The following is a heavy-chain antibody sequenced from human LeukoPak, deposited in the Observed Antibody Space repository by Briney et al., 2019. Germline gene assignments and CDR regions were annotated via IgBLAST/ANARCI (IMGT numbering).Heavy chain of an antibody. Sequence: GGSLRLSCAASGSTFSSYWMHWVRQAPGKGLVWVSRINSDGSSTSYADSVKGRFTISRDNAKNTLYLQMNSLRAEDTAVYYCARLYCSGGSCYSAPDYWGQGTLVTVSS. CDR2: INSDGSST. CDR3: ARLYCSGGSCYSAPDY. V-gene: IGHV3-74*01. CDR1: GSTFSSYW. J-gene: IGHJ4*02. D-gene: IGHD2-15*01.